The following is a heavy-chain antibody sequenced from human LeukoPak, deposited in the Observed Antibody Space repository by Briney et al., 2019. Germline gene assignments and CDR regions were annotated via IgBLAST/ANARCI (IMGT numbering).Heavy chain of an antibody. V-gene: IGHV1-18*01. CDR2: ISAYNGNT. Sequence: GASVKVSCRASGYTFTSYGFSWVRQAPGQGLEWMGWISAYNGNTMYAQKLQGRVTMTTDTSTSTAYMELRSLRSDDTALYYCARDFRDCSSTSCHPWFDPWGQGTLVTVSS. CDR3: ARDFRDCSSTSCHPWFDP. J-gene: IGHJ5*02. D-gene: IGHD2-2*01. CDR1: GYTFTSYG.